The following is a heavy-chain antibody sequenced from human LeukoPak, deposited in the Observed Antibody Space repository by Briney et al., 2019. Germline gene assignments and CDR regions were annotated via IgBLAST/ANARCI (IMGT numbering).Heavy chain of an antibody. V-gene: IGHV3-30*04. CDR3: ARDGGSYYFDY. Sequence: GGSLRLSCAASGFTFSSYAMHWVRQAPGKGLEWVAVISYDGSNKYYADSVKGRFTISRDNSKNTLCLQMNSLRAEDTAVYYCARDGGSYYFDYWGQGTLVTVSS. J-gene: IGHJ4*02. CDR1: GFTFSSYA. CDR2: ISYDGSNK.